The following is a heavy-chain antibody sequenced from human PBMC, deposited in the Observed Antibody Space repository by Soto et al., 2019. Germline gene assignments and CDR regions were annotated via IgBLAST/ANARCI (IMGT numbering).Heavy chain of an antibody. J-gene: IGHJ6*02. CDR2: IYGGGST. D-gene: IGHD1-26*01. V-gene: IGHV3-53*01. CDR1: GFTVSSNY. CDR3: ARDRMGSYGLGDGYYDGMDV. Sequence: EVQLVESGGGLIQPGGSLRLSCAASGFTVSSNYMSWVRQAPGKGLEWVSVIYGGGSTYYTESVKGRFTISRDNSKNTLYLQMKSLRAEDTGVYYCARDRMGSYGLGDGYYDGMDVWGQGTTVTVSS.